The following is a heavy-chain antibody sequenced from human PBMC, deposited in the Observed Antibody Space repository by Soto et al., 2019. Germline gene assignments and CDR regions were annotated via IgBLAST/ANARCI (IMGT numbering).Heavy chain of an antibody. V-gene: IGHV4-31*03. D-gene: IGHD3-9*01. CDR1: GGSISSGGYY. J-gene: IGHJ6*02. CDR3: ARDLTLRYFDWLPTERPYYYYYGMDV. CDR2: IYYSGST. Sequence: SETLSLTCTVSGGSISSGGYYWSWIRQHPGKGLEWIGYIYYSGSTYYNPSLKSRVTISVDTSKNQFSLKLSSVTAADTAVYYCARDLTLRYFDWLPTERPYYYYYGMDVWGQGTTVTVSS.